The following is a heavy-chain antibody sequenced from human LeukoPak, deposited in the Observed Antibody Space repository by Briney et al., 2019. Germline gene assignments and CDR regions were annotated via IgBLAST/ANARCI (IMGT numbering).Heavy chain of an antibody. V-gene: IGHV4-39*07. D-gene: IGHD3-22*01. J-gene: IGHJ3*02. CDR3: ARQCYYDSSGYSLRDDAFDI. CDR2: IYYSGST. CDR1: GGSISSSSYY. Sequence: SETLSLTCTVSGGSISSSSYYWGWIRQPPGKGLEWIGSIYYSGSTYYNPSLKSRVTISVDTSKNQFSLKLSSVTAADTAVYYCARQCYYDSSGYSLRDDAFDIWGQGTMVTVSS.